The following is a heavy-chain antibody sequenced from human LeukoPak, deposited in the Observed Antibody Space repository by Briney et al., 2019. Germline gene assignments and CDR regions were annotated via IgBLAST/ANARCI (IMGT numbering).Heavy chain of an antibody. D-gene: IGHD2-2*01. CDR2: MYHSGNT. CDR3: ARGGRSVSCYDYGCLPFDP. CDR1: GVSISSSSYY. J-gene: IGHJ5*02. Sequence: SETLSLTCSVSGVSISSSSYYWGWIGQPPGKGLEWIASMYHSGNTYYNPSFKSRVTISVDTSNNQLSLKLNSVTAADTAVYYCARGGRSVSCYDYGCLPFDPWGQGALVIVSS. V-gene: IGHV4-39*01.